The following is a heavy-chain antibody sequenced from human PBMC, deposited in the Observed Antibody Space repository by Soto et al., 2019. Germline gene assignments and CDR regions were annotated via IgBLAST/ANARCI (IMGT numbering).Heavy chain of an antibody. CDR1: GYSISSGNY. CDR2: IYHGGST. J-gene: IGHJ5*02. D-gene: IGHD3-22*01. Sequence: NPSETLSLTCAVSGYSISSGNYWGWLRQPPGKGLEWTGSIYHGGSTYYIPSLNSRVTLSIDMTNNHVSLILNSVTAADTAVYYCARVGPWVPYYYDSSPYTFENWFDPWGQGTLVT. CDR3: ARVGPWVPYYYDSSPYTFENWFDP. V-gene: IGHV4-38-2*01.